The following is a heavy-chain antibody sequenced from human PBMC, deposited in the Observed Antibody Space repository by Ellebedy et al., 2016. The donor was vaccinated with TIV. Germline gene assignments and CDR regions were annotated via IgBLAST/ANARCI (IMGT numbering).Heavy chain of an antibody. CDR2: IGSSTYAI. CDR3: ARVLRAGQELDY. CDR1: GFTFSSYS. D-gene: IGHD1-1*01. V-gene: IGHV3-48*01. J-gene: IGHJ4*02. Sequence: GESLKISCAASGFTFSSYSMNWVRQAPGKGLQWVSYIGSSTYAIYYADSVKGRFTISRDNAKNSLYLQMNSLGAEDSAVYYCARVLRAGQELDYWGQGTQVTVSS.